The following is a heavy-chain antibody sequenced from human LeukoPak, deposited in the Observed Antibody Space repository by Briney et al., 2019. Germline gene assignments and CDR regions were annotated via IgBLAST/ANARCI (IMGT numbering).Heavy chain of an antibody. CDR2: IYYSGST. D-gene: IGHD4-11*01. Sequence: PSETLSLTCTVSGGSISSSSYYWGWIRQPPGKGLEWIGSIYYSGSTYYNPSLKSRVTISVDTSKNQFSLKLSSVTAADTAVYYCARQDPINDYTWHAFDIWGQGTMVTVSS. V-gene: IGHV4-39*01. CDR1: GGSISSSSYY. CDR3: ARQDPINDYTWHAFDI. J-gene: IGHJ3*02.